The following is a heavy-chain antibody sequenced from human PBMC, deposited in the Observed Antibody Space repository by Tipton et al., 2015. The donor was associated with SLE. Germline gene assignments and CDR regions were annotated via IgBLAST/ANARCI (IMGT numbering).Heavy chain of an antibody. J-gene: IGHJ6*03. Sequence: TLSLTCAVYGGSFTGYYWSWIRQPPGKRLEWIGEINHSGSTNYNPSLKSRVTISVDTSKNQFSLKLNSATAADTAVYYCARGSLSIGGASYYMDVWGKGTTVTVSS. V-gene: IGHV4-34*01. CDR1: GGSFTGYY. CDR2: INHSGST. CDR3: ARGSLSIGGASYYMDV. D-gene: IGHD1-26*01.